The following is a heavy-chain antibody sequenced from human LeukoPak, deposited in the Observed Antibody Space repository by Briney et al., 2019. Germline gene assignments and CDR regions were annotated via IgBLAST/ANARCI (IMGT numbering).Heavy chain of an antibody. V-gene: IGHV3-74*01. Sequence: PGGSLRLSCAASGFTFSAYWMHWVRQVPGKGLVWVSRINNDGTATFFADSVKGRFTISRDNAKNTLYLQMTSLRAEDTAVYYCAREGPYYFDYWGQGTLVTVSS. D-gene: IGHD3-16*01. CDR2: INNDGTAT. CDR3: AREGPYYFDY. CDR1: GFTFSAYW. J-gene: IGHJ4*02.